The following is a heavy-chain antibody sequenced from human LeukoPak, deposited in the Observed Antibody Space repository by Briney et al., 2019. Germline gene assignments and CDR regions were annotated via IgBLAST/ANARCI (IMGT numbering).Heavy chain of an antibody. CDR1: GGSISSSSYY. Sequence: PSETLSLTCTVSGGSISSSSYYWGWIRQPPGKGLEWIGSIYYSGSTYYNPSLKSRVTISVDTSKNQFSLKLSSVTAADTAVYYCARRTYYGSGSYYNVEEFDPWGQGTLVTVSS. CDR2: IYYSGST. CDR3: ARRTYYGSGSYYNVEEFDP. J-gene: IGHJ5*02. D-gene: IGHD3-10*01. V-gene: IGHV4-39*01.